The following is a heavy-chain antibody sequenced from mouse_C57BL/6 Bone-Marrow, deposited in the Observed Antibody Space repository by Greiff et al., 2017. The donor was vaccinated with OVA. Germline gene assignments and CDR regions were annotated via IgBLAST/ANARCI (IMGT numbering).Heavy chain of an antibody. V-gene: IGHV5-9-1*02. CDR1: GFTFSSYA. J-gene: IGHJ1*03. CDR3: TRDTTVVPWYFDV. Sequence: EVKVVESGEGLVKPGGSLKLSCAASGFTFSSYAMSWVRQTPEKRLEWVAYISSGGDYIYYADTVKGRFTISRDNARNTLYLQMSSLKSEDTAMYYCTRDTTVVPWYFDVWGTGTTVTVSS. D-gene: IGHD1-1*01. CDR2: ISSGGDYI.